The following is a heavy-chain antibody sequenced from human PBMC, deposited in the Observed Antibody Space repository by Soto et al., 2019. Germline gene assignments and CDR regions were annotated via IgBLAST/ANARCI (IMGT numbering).Heavy chain of an antibody. V-gene: IGHV4-34*01. CDR2: INHSGST. D-gene: IGHD2-21*02. J-gene: IGHJ4*02. CDR1: GGSFSGYY. CDR3: ARGGHIVVVTAVSTPFDY. Sequence: QVQLQQWGAGLLKPSETLSLTCAVYGGSFSGYYWSWIRQPPGKGLEWIGEINHSGSTNYNPSLKSRVTISVDTSKNQFSLKLSSVTAADTAVYYCARGGHIVVVTAVSTPFDYWGQGTLVTVSS.